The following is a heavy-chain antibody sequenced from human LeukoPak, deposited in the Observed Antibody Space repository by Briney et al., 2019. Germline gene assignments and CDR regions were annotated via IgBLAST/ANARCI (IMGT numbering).Heavy chain of an antibody. CDR2: ISSSSGVT. D-gene: IGHD6-13*01. V-gene: IGHV3-23*01. J-gene: IGHJ4*02. CDR3: AKGPDPSSWCDY. CDR1: GFTFSSYA. Sequence: AGGSLRLSCAASGFTFSSYAMSWVRQAPGKGLEWVSGISSSSGVTYYADSVKGRFTISRDNSENTLYLQMNSLRAEDTAVCYCAKGPDPSSWCDYWGQGTLVTVSS.